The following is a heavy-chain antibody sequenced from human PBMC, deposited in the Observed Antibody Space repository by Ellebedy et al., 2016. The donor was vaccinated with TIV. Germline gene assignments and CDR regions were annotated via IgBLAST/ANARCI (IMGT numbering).Heavy chain of an antibody. V-gene: IGHV1-24*01. D-gene: IGHD2-21*01. Sequence: AASVKVSCKVSGYTLTEFSMHWVRQAPGKGLEWMGGFDPEDGDTIYAQKFQGRVTMTEDSSTDTAYMELSSLRSEDTAVYYCATAGLAVVSPISLDYWGQGTLVTVSS. CDR3: ATAGLAVVSPISLDY. CDR1: GYTLTEFS. CDR2: FDPEDGDT. J-gene: IGHJ4*02.